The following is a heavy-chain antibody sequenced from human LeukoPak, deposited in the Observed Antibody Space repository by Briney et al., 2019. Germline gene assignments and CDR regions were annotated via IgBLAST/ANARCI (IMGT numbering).Heavy chain of an antibody. V-gene: IGHV4-59*01. CDR2: IFYSGST. Sequence: SETLSLTCTVSGGSISSYYWNWIRQPPGKGLEWIGYIFYSGSTNYNPSLKSRVTISVDASKNQFSLKLSSVTAADTAVYYCARICSSTSCQVDYWGQGTLVTVSS. CDR3: ARICSSTSCQVDY. J-gene: IGHJ4*02. D-gene: IGHD2-2*01. CDR1: GGSISSYY.